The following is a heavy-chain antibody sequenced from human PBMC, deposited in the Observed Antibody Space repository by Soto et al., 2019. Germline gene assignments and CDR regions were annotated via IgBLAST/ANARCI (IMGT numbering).Heavy chain of an antibody. V-gene: IGHV3-30*18. CDR2: ISHDGSKT. CDR3: AKDTYYHSSSGYYVFDS. CDR1: GFTFSSYG. J-gene: IGHJ4*02. Sequence: QVQLVESGGGVVQPGRSLRLSCAASGFTFSSYGIHWVRQAPGKGLEWVAVISHDGSKTNYADSVKGRFTISRDNSKDTVYMQMNSLRAEDTAVYYCAKDTYYHSSSGYYVFDSWGQGTLVTVSS. D-gene: IGHD3-22*01.